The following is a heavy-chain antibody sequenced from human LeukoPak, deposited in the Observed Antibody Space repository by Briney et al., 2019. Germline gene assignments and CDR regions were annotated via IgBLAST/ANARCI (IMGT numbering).Heavy chain of an antibody. Sequence: HPGGSLRLSCAASGFTFDDYAMHWVRQAPGKGLEWVSGISWNSGSIGYANSVKGRFTISRDNAKNSLYLQMNSLRTEDTAVYYCVREGRTLGYWGQGTLVTVSS. CDR1: GFTFDDYA. CDR2: ISWNSGSI. CDR3: VREGRTLGY. V-gene: IGHV3-9*01. J-gene: IGHJ4*02.